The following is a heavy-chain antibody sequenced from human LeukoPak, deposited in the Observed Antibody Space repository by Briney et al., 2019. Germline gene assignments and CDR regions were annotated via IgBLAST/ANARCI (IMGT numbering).Heavy chain of an antibody. CDR2: SVPIFDTT. CDR3: SGDLHWHHDS. Sequence: SVKVSCKASGYTFTSYGISWVRQAPGQGLEWMGRSVPIFDTTNYARNFQGRITITADKSTTTVYMELTSLRSEDTAVYYCSGDLHWHHDSWGQGTLVTVSS. CDR1: GYTFTSYG. D-gene: IGHD3-16*01. J-gene: IGHJ5*02. V-gene: IGHV1-69*06.